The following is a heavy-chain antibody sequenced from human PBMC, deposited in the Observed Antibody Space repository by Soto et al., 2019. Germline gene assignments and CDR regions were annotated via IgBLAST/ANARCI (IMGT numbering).Heavy chain of an antibody. D-gene: IGHD2-21*01. CDR1: GFTFSRYS. CDR2: TSSDGGTK. CDR3: AREVVLTEWYFDN. Sequence: QVQLMESGGGVVQPGGSPRLSYVTSGFTFSRYSMHWFRQAPGKGLEWVAVTSSDGGTKFYADSVKGRFTVSRDNSKNTLYLQMNSLRPEDTAVYYCAREVVLTEWYFDNWGQGILVTVSS. V-gene: IGHV3-30-3*01. J-gene: IGHJ4*02.